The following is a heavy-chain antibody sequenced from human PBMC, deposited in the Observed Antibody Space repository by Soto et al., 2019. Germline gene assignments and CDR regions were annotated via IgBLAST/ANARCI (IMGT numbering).Heavy chain of an antibody. CDR3: ARDRTTSSTRQFDY. V-gene: IGHV1-3*01. Sequence: QVQLVQSGAEVKTPGASVKLSCKASGYIFTNYAIHWVRHAPGQRLEWMGWINAGTGNTRYSQKFQGRITISTDASASTAYIDLNSLRSEDTAVYYCARDRTTSSTRQFDYWGQGSLVTVSS. CDR1: GYIFTNYA. CDR2: INAGTGNT. J-gene: IGHJ4*02. D-gene: IGHD4-17*01.